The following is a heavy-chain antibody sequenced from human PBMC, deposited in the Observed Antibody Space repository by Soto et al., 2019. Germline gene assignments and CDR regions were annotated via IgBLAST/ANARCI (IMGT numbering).Heavy chain of an antibody. V-gene: IGHV4-31*03. D-gene: IGHD2-15*01. CDR3: ARRATYYFDS. J-gene: IGHJ4*02. Sequence: LSLTCTASGDSINTFSYFWSWIRQHPQKSLEWIVYVHSSGNTYYKPSFKNRVTISIDTSENKFSLNLVSVTAADTAVYYCARRATYYFDSWGQGIRV. CDR2: VHSSGNT. CDR1: GDSINTFSYF.